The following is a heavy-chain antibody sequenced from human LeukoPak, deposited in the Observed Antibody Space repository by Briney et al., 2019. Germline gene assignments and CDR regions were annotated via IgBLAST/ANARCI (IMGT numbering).Heavy chain of an antibody. CDR2: ISSGSDYI. V-gene: IGHV3-21*01. Sequence: PRGSLRLSCAASGSSSYSLNWVRQAPGKGLEWVSSISSGSDYIYYADSVKGRFTISRDNAKNSLYLQMNSLSAEDTAIYYCARDPWGTHAYWGQGTLVTVSS. D-gene: IGHD3-16*01. CDR3: ARDPWGTHAY. CDR1: GSSSYS. J-gene: IGHJ4*02.